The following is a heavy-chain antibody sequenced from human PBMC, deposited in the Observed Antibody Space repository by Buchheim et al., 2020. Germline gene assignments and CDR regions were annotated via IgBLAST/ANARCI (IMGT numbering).Heavy chain of an antibody. J-gene: IGHJ4*02. Sequence: EVQLVESGGGLVQPGGSLRLSCAASGFTFSSYWMHWVRQAPGKGLVWVSCIIDDGSSTTYADSVKGRFTVSRDNARNMLYLQMNSLRAGDTAVYYCASGGYVGDYWGQGTLVPSP. CDR2: IIDDGSST. V-gene: IGHV3-74*01. CDR3: ASGGYVGDY. CDR1: GFTFSSYW. D-gene: IGHD5-12*01.